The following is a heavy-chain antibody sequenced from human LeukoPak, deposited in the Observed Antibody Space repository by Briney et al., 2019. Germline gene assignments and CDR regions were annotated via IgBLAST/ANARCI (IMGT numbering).Heavy chain of an antibody. CDR3: ARGPLWWFDP. CDR1: GGSISSYY. V-gene: IGHV4-59*01. Sequence: SETLSLTCTVSGGSISSYYWSWIRQPPGKGLEWIGYIYYSGSTNYNPSLKSRVTISVDTSKNQFSLKLSSVTAADTAVYYCARGPLWWFDPWGQGTLVTVSS. D-gene: IGHD2-21*01. CDR2: IYYSGST. J-gene: IGHJ5*02.